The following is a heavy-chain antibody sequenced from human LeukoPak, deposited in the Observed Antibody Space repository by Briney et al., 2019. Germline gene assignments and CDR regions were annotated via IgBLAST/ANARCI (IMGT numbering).Heavy chain of an antibody. CDR2: ISSSSITI. CDR3: VRLLDRDY. D-gene: IGHD3-3*01. V-gene: IGHV3-48*01. J-gene: IGHJ4*02. CDR1: GFTFSTYS. Sequence: PGGSLRLSCAASGFTFSTYSMNWVRQAPGKGLEWVSYISSSSITIYYAGSVEGRFTISRDNAKNSLYLQMNTLRAEDTAVYYCVRLLDRDYWGQGTLVTVSS.